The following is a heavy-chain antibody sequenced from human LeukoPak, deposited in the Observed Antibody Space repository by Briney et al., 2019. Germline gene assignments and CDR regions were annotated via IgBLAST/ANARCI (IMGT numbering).Heavy chain of an antibody. CDR1: GFTFGDYA. J-gene: IGHJ4*02. Sequence: PGGSLRLSCTASGFTFGDYAMSWVRQAPGKGLEWVGFIRSKAYGGTTEYAASVKGRFTISRDDSKSIAYLQMNSLKTEDTAVYYCTRPTDYYYDSSGRFDYWGQGTLVTVSS. CDR2: IRSKAYGGTT. V-gene: IGHV3-49*04. D-gene: IGHD3-22*01. CDR3: TRPTDYYYDSSGRFDY.